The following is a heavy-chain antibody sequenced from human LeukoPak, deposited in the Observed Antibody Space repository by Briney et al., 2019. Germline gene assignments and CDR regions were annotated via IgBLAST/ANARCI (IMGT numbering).Heavy chain of an antibody. CDR3: ARDRGYCSGGSCYSSGSRFDP. J-gene: IGHJ5*02. CDR2: IYYSGST. D-gene: IGHD2-15*01. Sequence: SETLSLTCTVSGGSISSYYWSWIRQPPGKGLEWIGYIYYSGSTNYNPSLKSRVTISVDTSKNQFSLKLSSVTAADTAVYYCARDRGYCSGGSCYSSGSRFDPWGQGTLVTVSS. V-gene: IGHV4-59*12. CDR1: GGSISSYY.